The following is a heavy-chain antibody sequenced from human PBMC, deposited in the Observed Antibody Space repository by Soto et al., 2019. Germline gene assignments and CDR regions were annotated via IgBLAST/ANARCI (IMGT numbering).Heavy chain of an antibody. D-gene: IGHD4-17*01. CDR1: GGSFSGYY. CDR2: INHSGST. J-gene: IGHJ4*02. V-gene: IGHV4-34*01. CDR3: ARSTGYGDSYFDY. Sequence: SETLSLTCAVYGGSFSGYYWTWIRQPPGTGLEWIGEINHSGSTNYNPSLKSRVTISVDTSKNQLSLKLSSVTAADTAVYYCARSTGYGDSYFDYWGLGTLVTVS.